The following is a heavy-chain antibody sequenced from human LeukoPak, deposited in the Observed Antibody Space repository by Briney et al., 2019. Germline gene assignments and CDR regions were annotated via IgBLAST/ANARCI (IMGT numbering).Heavy chain of an antibody. CDR2: IIPIFGTA. Sequence: SVKVSCKASGGTFSSYAISWVRQAPGQGLEWMGGIIPIFGTANYARKFQGRVTITADKSTSTAYMELSSLRSEDTAVYYCARGVHPGYSGNEGGWGQGTLVTVYS. D-gene: IGHD5-12*01. CDR1: GGTFSSYA. CDR3: ARGVHPGYSGNEGG. V-gene: IGHV1-69*06. J-gene: IGHJ4*02.